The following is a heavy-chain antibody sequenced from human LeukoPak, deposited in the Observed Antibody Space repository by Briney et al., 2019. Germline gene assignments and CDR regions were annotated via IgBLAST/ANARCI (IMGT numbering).Heavy chain of an antibody. D-gene: IGHD3-22*01. Sequence: SVKVSCKASGGTFSSYAISWVRQAPGQGPEWMGRIIPIFGTANYAQKFQGRVTITTDESTSTAYMELSSLRSEDTAVYYCARERRGYDSSGYYQHWGQGTLVTVSS. V-gene: IGHV1-69*05. CDR2: IIPIFGTA. CDR1: GGTFSSYA. J-gene: IGHJ1*01. CDR3: ARERRGYDSSGYYQH.